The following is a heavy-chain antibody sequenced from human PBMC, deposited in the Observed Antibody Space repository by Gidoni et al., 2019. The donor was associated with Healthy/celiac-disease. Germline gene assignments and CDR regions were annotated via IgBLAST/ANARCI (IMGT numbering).Heavy chain of an antibody. CDR3: AVPHDYGESWFDP. CDR2: IYYSGST. Sequence: QLQLQESGPGLVKPSETLSLTCTVSGGSISSSSYYWGWIRQPPGKGLEWIGSIYYSGSTYYNPSLKSRVTISVDTSKNQFSLKLSSVTAADTAVYYCAVPHDYGESWFDPWGQGTLVTVSS. D-gene: IGHD4-17*01. V-gene: IGHV4-39*01. J-gene: IGHJ5*02. CDR1: GGSISSSSYY.